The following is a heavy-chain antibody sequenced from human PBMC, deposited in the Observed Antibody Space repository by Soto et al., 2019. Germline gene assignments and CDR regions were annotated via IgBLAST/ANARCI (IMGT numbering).Heavy chain of an antibody. CDR3: ARDLDGYNRPLDY. J-gene: IGHJ4*02. CDR2: ISGSGGST. V-gene: IGHV3-23*01. Sequence: EVQLLESGGGLVQPGGSLRLSCAASGFTFSSYAMSWVRQAPGKGLEWVSAISGSGGSTYYADSVKGRFTISRDNSKNTLYLQMNSLRAEDTAVYCCARDLDGYNRPLDYWGQGTLVTVSS. CDR1: GFTFSSYA. D-gene: IGHD5-12*01.